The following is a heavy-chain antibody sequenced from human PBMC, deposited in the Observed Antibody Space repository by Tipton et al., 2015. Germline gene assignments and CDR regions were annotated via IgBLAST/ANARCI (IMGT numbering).Heavy chain of an antibody. V-gene: IGHV3-30*04. CDR2: ISYDGSKK. D-gene: IGHD5-18*01. CDR1: GFSFSADT. J-gene: IGHJ4*02. CDR3: ARAPSGYSYGIYYFDY. Sequence: SLRLSCAASGFSFSADTLHWVRQAPGKGLEWVAVISYDGSKKYYADSVKGRFTISRDNAKNSLYLQMNSLRAEDTALYYCARAPSGYSYGIYYFDYWGQGTLVTVSS.